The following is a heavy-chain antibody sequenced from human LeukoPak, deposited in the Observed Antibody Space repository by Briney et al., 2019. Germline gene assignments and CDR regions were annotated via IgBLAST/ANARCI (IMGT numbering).Heavy chain of an antibody. CDR3: ASRPVLRFLEWLLPFDY. D-gene: IGHD3-3*01. V-gene: IGHV4-39*01. CDR2: IYYSGST. CDR1: GGSLSSSSYY. Sequence: PSETLSLTCTVSGGSLSSSSYYWGWSRQPPGKVLEWVGSIYYSGSTCYNPSLQSRVTISVDTSKNQFSPKLRSVTAADTAVYYCASRPVLRFLEWLLPFDYWGQGTLVTVSS. J-gene: IGHJ4*02.